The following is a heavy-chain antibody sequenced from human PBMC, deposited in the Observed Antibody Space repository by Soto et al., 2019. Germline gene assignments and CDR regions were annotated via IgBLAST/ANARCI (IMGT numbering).Heavy chain of an antibody. CDR1: GGTFSSYA. D-gene: IGHD3-22*01. V-gene: IGHV1-69*13. CDR3: ARAEDSSSTDYYYYGMDV. J-gene: IGHJ6*02. CDR2: IIPIFGTA. Sequence: SVKVSCKASGGTFSSYAISWVRQAPGQGLEWMGGIIPIFGTANYAQKFQGRVTITADESTSTAYMELSSLRSEDTAVYYCARAEDSSSTDYYYYGMDVWGQGTTVTVSS.